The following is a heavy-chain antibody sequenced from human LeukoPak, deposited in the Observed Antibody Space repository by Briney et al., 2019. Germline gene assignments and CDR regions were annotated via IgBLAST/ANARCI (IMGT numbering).Heavy chain of an antibody. CDR3: AKDPYYYDSSDYLRDVRGYFDL. V-gene: IGHV3-33*06. Sequence: GRSLRLSCAASGFTLSSYGMHWVRQAPGKGLEWVAVLWFDGSNTYYADSVKGRFTISRDNSKNTLYLQMNSLRAEDTAVYYCAKDPYYYDSSDYLRDVRGYFDLWGRGTLVTVSS. CDR2: LWFDGSNT. J-gene: IGHJ2*01. D-gene: IGHD3-22*01. CDR1: GFTLSSYG.